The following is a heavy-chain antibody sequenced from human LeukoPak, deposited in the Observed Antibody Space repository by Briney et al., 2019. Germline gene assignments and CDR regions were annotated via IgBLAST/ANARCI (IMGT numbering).Heavy chain of an antibody. V-gene: IGHV2-5*02. Sequence: SGPTLVKPTQTLTLTCTFSGFSLSTSGVGVGWIRQPPGTALEWLALIYWDDDKRYSPSLKSRLTITKDTSKNQMVLTMTNMDPVDTATYYCAHRSYYYDSSGRDFDYWGQGTLVTVSS. D-gene: IGHD3-22*01. CDR3: AHRSYYYDSSGRDFDY. CDR2: IYWDDDK. CDR1: GFSLSTSGVG. J-gene: IGHJ4*02.